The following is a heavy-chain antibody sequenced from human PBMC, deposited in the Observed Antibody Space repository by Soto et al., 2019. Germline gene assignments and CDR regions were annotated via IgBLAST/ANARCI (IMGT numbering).Heavy chain of an antibody. Sequence: QITLKESGPTLVKPTQTLTLTCTFSGFSLSTSGVGVGWIRQPPGKALEWLALIYWDDDKRYSPSLKSSLITPKKPTKNQVFITLTNRNLLNKPKYSGAKSSGPEMDFFAIGGQGTMLPSSS. CDR1: GFSLSTSGVG. V-gene: IGHV2-5*02. J-gene: IGHJ3*02. CDR2: IYWDDDK. CDR3: AKSSGPEMDFFAI. D-gene: IGHD2-2*03.